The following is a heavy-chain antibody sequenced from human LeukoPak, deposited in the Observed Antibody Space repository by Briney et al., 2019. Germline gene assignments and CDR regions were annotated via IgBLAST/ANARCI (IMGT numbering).Heavy chain of an antibody. J-gene: IGHJ4*02. CDR3: AKDGGYCSSTSCPVDY. CDR2: ISGSGGST. D-gene: IGHD2-2*01. V-gene: IGHV3-23*01. CDR1: GFTFSSYA. Sequence: GGSLRLSCAASGFTFSSYAMSWVRQAPGKGLEWVSAISGSGGSTYYADSVKGRFTISRDNSKNTLYLQMNSLRAEDTAVYYCAKDGGYCSSTSCPVDYWGQGTLVTASS.